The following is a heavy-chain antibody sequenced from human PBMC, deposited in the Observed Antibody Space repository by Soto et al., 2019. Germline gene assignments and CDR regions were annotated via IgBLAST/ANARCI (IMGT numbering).Heavy chain of an antibody. CDR2: ISGSGGST. Sequence: EVQLLESGGGLVQPGGSLRLSCAASGFTFSSYAMSWVRQAPGKGLEWVSAISGSGGSTYYADSVKGRFTISRDNSKNPLYLQMNSLRAEDTAVYYCARDRAENIVVVPAAIRDYYYYGMDVWGQGTTVTVSS. V-gene: IGHV3-23*01. CDR1: GFTFSSYA. J-gene: IGHJ6*02. D-gene: IGHD2-2*02. CDR3: ARDRAENIVVVPAAIRDYYYYGMDV.